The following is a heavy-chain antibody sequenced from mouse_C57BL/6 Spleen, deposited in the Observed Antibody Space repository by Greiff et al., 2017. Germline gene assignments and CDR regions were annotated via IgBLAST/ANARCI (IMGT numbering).Heavy chain of an antibody. J-gene: IGHJ4*01. V-gene: IGHV1-18*01. CDR1: GYTFTDYN. CDR3: ARALYDYDGYAMDY. CDR2: INPNNGGT. D-gene: IGHD2-4*01. Sequence: EVQGVDSGPELVKPGASVKIPCKASGYTFTDYNMDWVKQSHGKSLEWIGDINPNNGGTIYNQKFKGKATLTVDKSSSTAYMELRSLTSEDTAVYYCARALYDYDGYAMDYWGQGTSVTVSS.